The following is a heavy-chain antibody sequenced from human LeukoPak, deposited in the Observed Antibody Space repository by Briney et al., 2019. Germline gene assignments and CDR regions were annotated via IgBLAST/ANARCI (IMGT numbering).Heavy chain of an antibody. V-gene: IGHV4-39*01. D-gene: IGHD3-10*01. Sequence: SETLSLTCTVPVGSISSSCYYWHWIRQPPGKGLEWIGCIYYSGSTYYHPSLKSPVTISVDTSKTQSSLKLSSVTAADTAVHYCAAFRGSPIDIWGQGTMVTVSS. CDR3: AAFRGSPIDI. J-gene: IGHJ3*02. CDR1: VGSISSSCYY. CDR2: IYYSGST.